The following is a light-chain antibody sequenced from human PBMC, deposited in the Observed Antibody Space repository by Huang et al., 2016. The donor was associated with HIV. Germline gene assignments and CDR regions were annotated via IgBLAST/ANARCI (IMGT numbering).Light chain of an antibody. CDR3: QQYNSYSYT. CDR2: KAS. J-gene: IGKJ2*01. CDR1: QSSSSW. Sequence: DIQMTQSPSTLSASVGDRVTITCRASQSSSSWLAWYQQKPGKAPKLLSYKASSLENRVPSRFSGSGSGTEFTLTISSLQPDDFATDCCQQYNSYSYTFGQGTKLGIK. V-gene: IGKV1-5*03.